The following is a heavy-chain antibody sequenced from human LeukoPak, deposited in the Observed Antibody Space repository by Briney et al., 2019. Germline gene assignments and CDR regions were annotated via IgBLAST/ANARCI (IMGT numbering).Heavy chain of an antibody. D-gene: IGHD6-13*01. Sequence: SETLSLTCTVSGGSISSYYWSWIRQPPGKGLEWIGYSHHSGSSNFNPSLKSRVTISVDTSKNQFSLNLNSVTAADTAVYYCASRTGQSSTFDSWGQGILVTVSS. CDR1: GGSISSYY. CDR2: SHHSGSS. J-gene: IGHJ4*02. CDR3: ASRTGQSSTFDS. V-gene: IGHV4-59*01.